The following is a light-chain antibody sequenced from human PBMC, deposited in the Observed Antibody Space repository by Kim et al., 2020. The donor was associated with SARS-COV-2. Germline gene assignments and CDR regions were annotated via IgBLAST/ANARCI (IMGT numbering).Light chain of an antibody. V-gene: IGLV2-14*01. CDR3: SSYTSSSTVV. J-gene: IGLJ2*01. CDR2: DVS. CDR1: SSDVGGYNY. Sequence: QSALTQPASVSGSPGQSITISCTGTSSDVGGYNYVSWYQQHPGKAPKLMIYDVSKRPSGVSNRFSGSKSGNTGSLTISGLQAENEDDYYCSSYTSSSTVVFGGGTQLTVL.